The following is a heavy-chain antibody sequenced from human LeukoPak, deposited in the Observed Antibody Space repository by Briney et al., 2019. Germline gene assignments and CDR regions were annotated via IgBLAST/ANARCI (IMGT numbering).Heavy chain of an antibody. CDR2: LSGSGLST. V-gene: IGHV3-23*01. CDR1: GFTFSSYA. J-gene: IGHJ4*02. D-gene: IGHD6-13*01. CDR3: AKGGESSSWLFDY. Sequence: GPLRLSCAASGFTFSSYAMSWVRQAPGKGLQWVSALSGSGLSTYYADSVKGRFTISRDNSKNTLYLQMNSLRAEDTAVYYCAKGGESSSWLFDYWGQGALVPVSS.